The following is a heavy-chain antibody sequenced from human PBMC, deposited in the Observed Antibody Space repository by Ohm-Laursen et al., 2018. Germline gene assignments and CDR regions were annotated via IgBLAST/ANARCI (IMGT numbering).Heavy chain of an antibody. CDR1: GFTFSGSF. CDR3: ARDPGYYFDY. Sequence: SLRLSCSAAGFTFSGSFMNWVRQAPGKGLEWVSTISATGSSIYYAESVKGRFAISRDNSVNRLYLQINSLRAEDTAVYYCARDPGYYFDYWGQGTLVTVSS. CDR2: ISATGSSI. J-gene: IGHJ4*02. V-gene: IGHV3-23*01.